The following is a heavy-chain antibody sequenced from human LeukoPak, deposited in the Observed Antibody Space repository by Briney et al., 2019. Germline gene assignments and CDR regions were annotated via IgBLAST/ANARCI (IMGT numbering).Heavy chain of an antibody. CDR2: IKQDGSEK. Sequence: PGGSLRLSCAASGFTFSSYWMSWVLQAPGKGLEWVANIKQDGSEKYYVDSVKGRFTISRDNAKNSLYLQMNSLRAEDTAVYYCNACYTREDYFDYWGQGTLVTVSS. CDR1: GFTFSSYW. J-gene: IGHJ4*02. CDR3: NACYTREDYFDY. D-gene: IGHD2-2*02. V-gene: IGHV3-7*01.